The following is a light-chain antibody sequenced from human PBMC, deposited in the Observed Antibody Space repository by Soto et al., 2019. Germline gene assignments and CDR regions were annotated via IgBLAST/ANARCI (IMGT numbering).Light chain of an antibody. CDR1: RSDSGGYNF. J-gene: IGLJ1*01. Sequence: QSALTQPASVSGSPGQSITISCTGTRSDSGGYNFVSWYQQHPGKAPKLLIYDVSNRPSWVSNRFSGSKSGNTSSLTISGLQAEDDSDSDCNSYRTISTYVFGTGTKLTVL. CDR2: DVS. CDR3: NSYRTISTYV. V-gene: IGLV2-14*01.